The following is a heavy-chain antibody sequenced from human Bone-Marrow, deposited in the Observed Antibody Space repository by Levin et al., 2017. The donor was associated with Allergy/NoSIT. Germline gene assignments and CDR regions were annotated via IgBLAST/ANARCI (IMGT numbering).Heavy chain of an antibody. J-gene: IGHJ4*02. Sequence: GGSLRLSCAASGFTFSSYEMNWVRQAPGKGLEWVSYISSSGSTIYYADSVKGRFTISRDNAKNSLYLQMNSLRAEDTAVYYCARDPDYGDYEFPVYYFDYWGQGTLVTVSS. D-gene: IGHD4-17*01. V-gene: IGHV3-48*03. CDR2: ISSSGSTI. CDR3: ARDPDYGDYEFPVYYFDY. CDR1: GFTFSSYE.